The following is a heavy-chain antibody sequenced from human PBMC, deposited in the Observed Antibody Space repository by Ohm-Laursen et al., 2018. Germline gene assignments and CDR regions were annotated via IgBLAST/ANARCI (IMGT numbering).Heavy chain of an antibody. CDR2: IKHDGSEK. Sequence: SLRLSCSASGFTFSSYWMSWVRQAPGKGLEWVANIKHDGSEKYYVDSVKGRFTISRDNAKNSLYLQMNSLRAEDTAVYHCARGIVATLGTYYFDYWGQGTLVTVSS. CDR1: GFTFSSYW. J-gene: IGHJ4*02. V-gene: IGHV3-7*01. D-gene: IGHD5-12*01. CDR3: ARGIVATLGTYYFDY.